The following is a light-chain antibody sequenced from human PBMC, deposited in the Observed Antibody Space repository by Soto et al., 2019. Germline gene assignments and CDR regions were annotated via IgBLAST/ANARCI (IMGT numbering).Light chain of an antibody. Sequence: DIVMTQSPDSLAVSLGERATINCKSSQSVLYSSNNNNYLAWYQQKPGQPPKLLIYWASTRESGVPDRFSGSGSGTDFTLTISRLQAEDVAVYYCQQYYSTLWTFGQGTKVEIK. V-gene: IGKV4-1*01. CDR3: QQYYSTLWT. CDR2: WAS. J-gene: IGKJ1*01. CDR1: QSVLYSSNNNNY.